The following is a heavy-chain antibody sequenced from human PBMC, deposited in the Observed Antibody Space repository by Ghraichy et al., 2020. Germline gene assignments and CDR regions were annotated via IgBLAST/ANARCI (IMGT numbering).Heavy chain of an antibody. CDR3: ARARGYCTGGSCFTQDY. V-gene: IGHV3-53*01. D-gene: IGHD2-15*01. J-gene: IGHJ4*02. CDR2: IYSGGST. Sequence: GGSLRLSCAASGFTVRSNYMSWVRQPPGKGLEWVSVIYSGGSTYYADSVKGRFTISRDNSKNTLYLQMNSLRAEDTAVYYCARARGYCTGGSCFTQDYWGQGTLVTVSS. CDR1: GFTVRSNY.